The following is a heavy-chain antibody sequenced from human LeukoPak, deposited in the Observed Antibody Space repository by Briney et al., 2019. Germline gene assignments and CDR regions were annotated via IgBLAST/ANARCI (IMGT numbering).Heavy chain of an antibody. CDR2: INPSGGST. J-gene: IGHJ4*02. D-gene: IGHD4-23*01. CDR1: GYTFTGYY. V-gene: IGHV1-46*01. CDR3: ASEAPGYGGNAGDY. Sequence: ASVKVSCKASGYTFTGYYMHWVRQAPGQGLEWMGIINPSGGSTSYAQKFQGIVTMTRDTYTSTVYMELSSLRSEDTAVYYCASEAPGYGGNAGDYWGQGTLVTVSS.